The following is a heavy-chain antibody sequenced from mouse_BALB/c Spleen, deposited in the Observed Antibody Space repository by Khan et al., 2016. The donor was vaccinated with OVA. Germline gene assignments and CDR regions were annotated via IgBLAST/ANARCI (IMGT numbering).Heavy chain of an antibody. CDR3: TRGGHSSPFDY. V-gene: IGHV1-18*01. D-gene: IGHD6-1*01. Sequence: VQLKESGPELVKPGASVKIPCKASGYTFTDYNMDWVKQSHGKSLEWIGDITPNNGGTIYNQRFKGKATLTVDKSSSTAYMELRSLTSEDTAVYYCTRGGHSSPFDYWGQGTTLTVSA. CDR1: GYTFTDYN. J-gene: IGHJ2*01. CDR2: ITPNNGGT.